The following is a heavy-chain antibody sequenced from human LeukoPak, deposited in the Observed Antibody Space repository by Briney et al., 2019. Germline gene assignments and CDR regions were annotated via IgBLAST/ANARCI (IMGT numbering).Heavy chain of an antibody. D-gene: IGHD6-6*01. CDR1: GGTLNSYA. CDR3: ARGPPPLGAARPGDVWFDS. Sequence: EASVKVSCKASGGTLNSYATSWVRQPPGHGLEWMGGIIPIFGKETYAQKFQGKVTITPDESTRTAYMELSSLRSEDTALYYWARGPPPLGAARPGDVWFDSWGQGTLVTVSS. V-gene: IGHV1-69*13. J-gene: IGHJ5*01. CDR2: IIPIFGKE.